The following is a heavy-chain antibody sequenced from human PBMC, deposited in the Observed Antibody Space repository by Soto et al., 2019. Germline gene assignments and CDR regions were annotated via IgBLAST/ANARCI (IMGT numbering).Heavy chain of an antibody. CDR2: INWNGGST. J-gene: IGHJ3*02. D-gene: IGHD6-19*01. CDR1: GFTFDDYG. Sequence: GGSLRLSCAASGFTFDDYGMSWVRQAPGKGLEWVSGINWNGGSTGYADSVKGRFTISRDNAKNSLYLQMNSLRAEDTALYHCARDRRIAVAGIPDAFDIWGQGTMVTV. V-gene: IGHV3-20*01. CDR3: ARDRRIAVAGIPDAFDI.